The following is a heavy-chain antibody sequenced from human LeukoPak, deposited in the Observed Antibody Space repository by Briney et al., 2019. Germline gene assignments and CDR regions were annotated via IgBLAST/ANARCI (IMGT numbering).Heavy chain of an antibody. CDR1: GFSFSSYA. J-gene: IGHJ3*02. D-gene: IGHD4-11*01. CDR2: ISSSSSYI. Sequence: PGGSLRLSCAASGFSFSSYAMHWVRQAPGKGLEWVSSISSSSSYIYYADSVKGRFTISRDNAKNSLYLQMNSLRAEDTAVYYCASDYSPHAFDIWGQGTMATVSS. V-gene: IGHV3-21*01. CDR3: ASDYSPHAFDI.